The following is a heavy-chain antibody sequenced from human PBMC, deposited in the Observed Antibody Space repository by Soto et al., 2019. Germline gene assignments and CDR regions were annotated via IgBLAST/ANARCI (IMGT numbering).Heavy chain of an antibody. D-gene: IGHD6-6*01. CDR2: ISYDGSNK. CDR1: GFTFSSYG. Sequence: GGSLRLSCAASGFTFSSYGMHWVRQAPGKGLEWVAVISYDGSNKYYADSVKGRFTISRDNSKNTLYLQMNSLRAEDTAVYYCAKDSSSSSYYYYGMDVWGQGTKVTVSS. J-gene: IGHJ6*02. CDR3: AKDSSSSSYYYYGMDV. V-gene: IGHV3-30*18.